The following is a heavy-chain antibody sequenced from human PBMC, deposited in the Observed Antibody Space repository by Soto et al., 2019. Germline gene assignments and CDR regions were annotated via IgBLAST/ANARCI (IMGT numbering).Heavy chain of an antibody. Sequence: ASVKVSCKASGYTFTSYYMHWVRQAPGQGLEWMGIINPSGGSTSYAQKFQGRVTMTRDTSTSKVYMELSSLRCEDTAVYYCERDRGRDSSGSGGRRYYYGMDVWGQGTTVTVSS. J-gene: IGHJ6*02. V-gene: IGHV1-46*01. CDR3: ERDRGRDSSGSGGRRYYYGMDV. CDR1: GYTFTSYY. D-gene: IGHD3-22*01. CDR2: INPSGGST.